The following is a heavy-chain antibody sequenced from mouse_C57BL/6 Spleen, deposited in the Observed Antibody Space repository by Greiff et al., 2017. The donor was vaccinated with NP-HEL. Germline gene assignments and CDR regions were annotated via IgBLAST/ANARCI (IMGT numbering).Heavy chain of an antibody. J-gene: IGHJ4*01. CDR3: ARGGTVVADYYAMDY. D-gene: IGHD1-1*01. CDR2: IHPNSGST. CDR1: GYTFTSYW. V-gene: IGHV1-64*01. Sequence: VKLQQPGAELVKPGASVKLSCKASGYTFTSYWMHWVKQRPGQGLEWIGMIHPNSGSTNYNEKFKSKATLTVDKSSSTAYMQLSSLTSEDSAVYYCARGGTVVADYYAMDYWGQGTSVTVSS.